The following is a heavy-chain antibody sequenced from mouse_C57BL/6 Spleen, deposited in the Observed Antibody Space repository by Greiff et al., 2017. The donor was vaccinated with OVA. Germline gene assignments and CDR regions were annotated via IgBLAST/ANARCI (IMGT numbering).Heavy chain of an antibody. D-gene: IGHD1-1*01. Sequence: EVQLVESGPELVKPGASVKISCKASGYSFTDYNMNWVKQSNGKSLEWIGVINPNYGTTSYNQKFKGKATLTVDQSSSTAYMQLNSLTSEDSAVYYCARGVYYYGSSPYWYFDVWGTGTTVTVSS. CDR1: GYSFTDYN. CDR3: ARGVYYYGSSPYWYFDV. V-gene: IGHV1-39*01. J-gene: IGHJ1*03. CDR2: INPNYGTT.